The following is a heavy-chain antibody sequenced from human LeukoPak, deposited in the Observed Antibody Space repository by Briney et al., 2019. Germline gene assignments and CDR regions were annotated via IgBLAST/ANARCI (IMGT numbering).Heavy chain of an antibody. Sequence: GASVTVSCKASGYTFTGYYMHWVRQAPGQGLEWMGWINPNSGGTNYAQKFQGRVTMTRDTSISTAYMELSRLRSDDTAVYYCARVPPHDSSGYYYWFDPWGQGTLVTVSA. V-gene: IGHV1-2*02. CDR2: INPNSGGT. CDR1: GYTFTGYY. CDR3: ARVPPHDSSGYYYWFDP. D-gene: IGHD3-22*01. J-gene: IGHJ5*02.